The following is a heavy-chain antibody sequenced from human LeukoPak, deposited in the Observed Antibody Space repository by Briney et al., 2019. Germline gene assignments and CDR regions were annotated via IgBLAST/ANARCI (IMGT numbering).Heavy chain of an antibody. CDR3: AVTRYCSSTSCYGNWFDP. D-gene: IGHD2-2*01. Sequence: ASVKVSCKASGYTFTSYYMHWVRQAPGQGLEWMGIINPSGGSTSYAQKFQGRVTMTRDMSTSTVYMKLSSLRSEDTAVYYCAVTRYCSSTSCYGNWFDPWGQGTLVTVSS. CDR1: GYTFTSYY. V-gene: IGHV1-46*01. CDR2: INPSGGST. J-gene: IGHJ5*02.